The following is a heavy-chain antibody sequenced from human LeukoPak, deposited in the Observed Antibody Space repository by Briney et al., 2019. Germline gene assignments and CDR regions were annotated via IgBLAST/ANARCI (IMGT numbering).Heavy chain of an antibody. J-gene: IGHJ4*02. CDR3: AKTVVPAAMIGFDY. CDR2: ISWDGGST. D-gene: IGHD2-2*01. CDR1: RFTFSNYG. Sequence: GRSLRLSCAASRFTFSNYGMHWVRQAPGKGLEWVSLISWDGGSTYYADSVKGRFTISRDNSKNSLYLQMNSLRTEDTALYYCAKTVVPAAMIGFDYWGQGTLVTVSS. V-gene: IGHV3-43*01.